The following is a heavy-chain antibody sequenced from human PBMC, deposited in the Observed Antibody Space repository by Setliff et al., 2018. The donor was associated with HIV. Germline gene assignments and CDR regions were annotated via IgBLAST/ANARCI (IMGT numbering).Heavy chain of an antibody. J-gene: IGHJ5*02. CDR3: ARGYSIALGWFDP. Sequence: ASVKVSCKASGYTFTSYAMHWVRQAPGQRREWMGWINAGNGNTKDSPKFQGRVTITRDTSASTAYMELSSLRSEDTAVYYCARGYSIALGWFDPWGQGTLVTVSS. CDR2: INAGNGNT. V-gene: IGHV1-3*01. D-gene: IGHD6-13*01. CDR1: GYTFTSYA.